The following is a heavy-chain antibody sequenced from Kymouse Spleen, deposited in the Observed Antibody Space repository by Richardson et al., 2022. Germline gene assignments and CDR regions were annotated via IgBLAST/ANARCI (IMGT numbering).Heavy chain of an antibody. CDR1: GGSISSSSYY. Sequence: QLQLQESGPGLVKPSETLSLTCTVSGGSISSSSYYWGWIRQPPGKGLEWIGSIYYSGSTYYNPSLKSRVTISVDTSKNQFSLKLSSVTAADTAVYYCARHYYGSGASHWYFDLWGRGTLVTVSS. CDR2: IYYSGST. CDR3: ARHYYGSGASHWYFDL. V-gene: IGHV4-39*01. D-gene: IGHD3-10*01. J-gene: IGHJ2*01.